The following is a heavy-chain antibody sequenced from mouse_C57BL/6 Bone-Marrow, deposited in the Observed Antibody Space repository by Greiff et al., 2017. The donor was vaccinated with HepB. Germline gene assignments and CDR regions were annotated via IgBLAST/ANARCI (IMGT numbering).Heavy chain of an antibody. CDR2: IDPSDSYT. CDR1: GYTFTSYW. D-gene: IGHD1-1*01. V-gene: IGHV1-69*01. J-gene: IGHJ4*01. Sequence: QVQLQQPGAELVMPGASVKLSCKASGYTFTSYWMHWVKQRPGQGLEWIGEIDPSDSYTNYNQKFKGKSTLTVDKSSSTAYMQLSSLTSEDSAVYYCARDLKGYGSNYHHYAMDYWGQGTSVTVSS. CDR3: ARDLKGYGSNYHHYAMDY.